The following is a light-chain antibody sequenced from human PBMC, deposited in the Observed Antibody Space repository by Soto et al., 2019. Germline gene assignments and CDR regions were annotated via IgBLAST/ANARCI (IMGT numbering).Light chain of an antibody. CDR1: ALSKQY. V-gene: IGLV3-25*03. Sequence: SYELTQPPSVSVSPGQTAMITCSGDALSKQYASWYQQQPGQAPILVIYKDTERPSGIPERFSGSSAGTTVTLTISGVQAEDEGDYYCHSGDSSGTYLGFGGGTKVTVL. CDR2: KDT. CDR3: HSGDSSGTYLG. J-gene: IGLJ3*02.